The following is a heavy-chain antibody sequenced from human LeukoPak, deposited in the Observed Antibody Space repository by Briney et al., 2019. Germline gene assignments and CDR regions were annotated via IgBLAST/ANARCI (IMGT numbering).Heavy chain of an antibody. CDR3: ASHPRYYDILTGYYKALDAFDI. CDR1: GGSFSGYY. CDR2: INHSGST. J-gene: IGHJ3*02. Sequence: SETLSLTCAVYGGSFSGYYWSWIRQPPGKGLEWIGEINHSGSTNYNPSLKSQVTISVDTSKNQFSLKLSSVTAADTAVYYCASHPRYYDILTGYYKALDAFDIWGQGTMVTVSS. D-gene: IGHD3-9*01. V-gene: IGHV4-34*01.